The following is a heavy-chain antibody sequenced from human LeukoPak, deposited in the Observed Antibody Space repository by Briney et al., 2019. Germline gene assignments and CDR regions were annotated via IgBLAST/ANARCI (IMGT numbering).Heavy chain of an antibody. J-gene: IGHJ4*02. Sequence: ASVKVSCKASGYTFTCYYMHWVRQAPGQGLEWMGWISAYNGNTNYAQKLQGRVTMTTDTSTSTAYMELRSLRSDDTAVYYCARGLSSSWSKWGQGTLVTVSS. D-gene: IGHD6-13*01. CDR2: ISAYNGNT. CDR1: GYTFTCYY. V-gene: IGHV1-18*04. CDR3: ARGLSSSWSK.